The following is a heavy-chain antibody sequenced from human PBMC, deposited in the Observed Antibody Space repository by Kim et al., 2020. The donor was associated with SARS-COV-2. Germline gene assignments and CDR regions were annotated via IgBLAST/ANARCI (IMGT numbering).Heavy chain of an antibody. J-gene: IGHJ1*01. Sequence: ASVKVSCKASGYTFTSYYMHWVRQAPGQGLEWMGIINPSGGSTSYAQKFQGRVTMTRDTSTSTVYMELSSLRSEDTAVYYCARDWHYYDSSGYPKGFQHWGQGTLVTVSP. V-gene: IGHV1-46*01. CDR1: GYTFTSYY. D-gene: IGHD3-22*01. CDR2: INPSGGST. CDR3: ARDWHYYDSSGYPKGFQH.